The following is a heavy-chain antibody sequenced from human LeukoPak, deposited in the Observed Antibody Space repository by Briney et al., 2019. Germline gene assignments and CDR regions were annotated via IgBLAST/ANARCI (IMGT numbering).Heavy chain of an antibody. J-gene: IGHJ3*02. V-gene: IGHV4-59*08. D-gene: IGHD4-17*01. CDR2: INYSGSA. CDR3: ARHNYDDYVFDI. Sequence: PSETLSLTCTVSGGSLSSYYFSWIRQSPGKGLEWIAYINYSGSASYNPSLKSRVAMSVDTSKQFSLSLSSVTAADTAVYYCARHNYDDYVFDIWGQGTKVTVSS. CDR1: GGSLSSYY.